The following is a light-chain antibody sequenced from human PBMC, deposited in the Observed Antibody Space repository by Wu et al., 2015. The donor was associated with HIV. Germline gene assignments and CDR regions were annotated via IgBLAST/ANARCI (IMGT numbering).Light chain of an antibody. Sequence: EIVMTQSPATLSVSPGDRATLSCRASQSVSSNLAWYQQKPGQAPRLLIYGASSRATGLPARFSGSGSGTEFTLTINSVQSEDFAVYYCQQYYKWPPLTFGGGTRVEIK. V-gene: IGKV3-15*01. CDR1: QSVSSN. CDR3: QQYYKWPPLT. CDR2: GAS. J-gene: IGKJ4*01.